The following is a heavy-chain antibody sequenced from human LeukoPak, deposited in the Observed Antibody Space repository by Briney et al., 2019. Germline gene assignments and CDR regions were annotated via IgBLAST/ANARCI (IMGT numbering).Heavy chain of an antibody. CDR3: ARSRPKYGTYGY. CDR1: GGSFSGYY. J-gene: IGHJ4*02. Sequence: PSKTLSLTCAVYGGSFSGYYWSWIRQPPGKGLEWIGEINHSGSTNYNPSLKRRVTISVDTSKNQSSLKLSSVTAADTAVYYCARSRPKYGTYGYWGQGTLVTVSS. D-gene: IGHD3-10*01. V-gene: IGHV4-34*01. CDR2: INHSGST.